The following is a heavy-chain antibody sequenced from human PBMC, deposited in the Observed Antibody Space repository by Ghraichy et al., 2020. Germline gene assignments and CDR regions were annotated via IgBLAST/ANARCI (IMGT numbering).Heavy chain of an antibody. Sequence: SCAASGFTVSSNYMNWVRQAPGKGLEWVSVIYSGGSTYYADSVKGRFTISRDNSKNTLYLQMNSLRAEDTALYYCARGYYVDYWGQGTLVTVSS. CDR3: ARGYYVDY. CDR2: IYSGGST. V-gene: IGHV3-53*01. CDR1: GFTVSSNY. J-gene: IGHJ4*02.